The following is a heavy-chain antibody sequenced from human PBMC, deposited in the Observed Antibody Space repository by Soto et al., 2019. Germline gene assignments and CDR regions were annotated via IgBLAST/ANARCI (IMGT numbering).Heavy chain of an antibody. V-gene: IGHV4-30-4*02. CDR3: AREPINNWNDVNYFDY. J-gene: IGHJ4*02. D-gene: IGHD1-20*01. CDR1: GGSISSGDYY. CDR2: VYYSGST. Sequence: SETLSLTCTVSGGSISSGDYYWSWIRQPPGKGLEWIGYVYYSGSTNYNPSLKSRVTISVDTSKNQFSLKLSSVTAADTAVYYCAREPINNWNDVNYFDYWGQGTLVTVSS.